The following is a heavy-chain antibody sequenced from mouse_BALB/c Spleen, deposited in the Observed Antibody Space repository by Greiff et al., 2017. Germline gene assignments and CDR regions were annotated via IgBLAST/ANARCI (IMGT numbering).Heavy chain of an antibody. Sequence: EVQGVESGGGLVQPGGSLKLSCAASGFTFSSYTMSWVRQTPEKRLEWVAYISNGGGSTYYPDTVKGRFTISRDNAKNTLYLQMRSLTSEDTAMYYCARSYYGNYDAMDYWGQGTSVTVSS. V-gene: IGHV5-12-2*01. J-gene: IGHJ4*01. CDR2: ISNGGGST. D-gene: IGHD2-1*01. CDR3: ARSYYGNYDAMDY. CDR1: GFTFSSYT.